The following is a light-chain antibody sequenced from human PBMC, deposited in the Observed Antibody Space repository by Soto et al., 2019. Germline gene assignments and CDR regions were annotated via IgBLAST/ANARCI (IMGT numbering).Light chain of an antibody. CDR1: QSISTW. J-gene: IGKJ4*01. V-gene: IGKV1-5*03. Sequence: DIQMTQSPSTLSASVGDRVTITYRATQSISTWLAWYQQKPGKAPKLLIYKASSLESGVPSRFSGSGSGTEFTLTISSLQPDDFATYYCQQYNTYPLTFGGGTTVEIK. CDR2: KAS. CDR3: QQYNTYPLT.